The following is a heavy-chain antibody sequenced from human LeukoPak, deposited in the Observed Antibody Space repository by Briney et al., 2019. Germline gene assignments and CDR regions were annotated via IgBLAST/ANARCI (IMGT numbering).Heavy chain of an antibody. V-gene: IGHV1-69*05. J-gene: IGHJ5*02. CDR2: IIPIFGTA. CDR3: ASRMGDSSGYYDHWFDP. CDR1: GGTFSSYA. D-gene: IGHD3-22*01. Sequence: GASVKVSCKASGGTFSSYAISWVRQAPGQGLEWMGGIIPIFGTANYAQKFQGRVTITTDESTSTAYMELSSLRSEDTGVYYCASRMGDSSGYYDHWFDPWGQGTLVTVSS.